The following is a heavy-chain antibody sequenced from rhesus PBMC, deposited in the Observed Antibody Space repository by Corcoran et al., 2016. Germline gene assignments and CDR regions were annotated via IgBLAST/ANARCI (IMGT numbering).Heavy chain of an antibody. J-gene: IGHJ2*01. CDR1: GFTFSSYW. CDR2: INSAGNST. Sequence: EVQLVESGGDLAKSGGSLRLSCAASGFTFSSYWMHWVRQAPGKGLEWISAINSAGNSTYYADSVKGRFTISRENAKNTLYLQMDSLRAEDTAVYYCASMTTGWYFDLWGPGTPITISS. V-gene: IGHV3-14*01. CDR3: ASMTTGWYFDL. D-gene: IGHD4-11*01.